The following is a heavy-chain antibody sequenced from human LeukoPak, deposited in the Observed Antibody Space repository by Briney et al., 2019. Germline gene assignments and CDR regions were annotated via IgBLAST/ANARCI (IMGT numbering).Heavy chain of an antibody. CDR1: GFTLSSNY. Sequence: GGSLRLSCAASGFTLSSNYMSWVRQAPGKGLEWVSVIYSSGSTYYADSVKGRFTISRDNAKNTLYLQMNSLRAEDTAVYYCARRSGYWGQGTLVTVSS. J-gene: IGHJ4*02. D-gene: IGHD1-26*01. CDR3: ARRSGY. CDR2: IYSSGST. V-gene: IGHV3-66*01.